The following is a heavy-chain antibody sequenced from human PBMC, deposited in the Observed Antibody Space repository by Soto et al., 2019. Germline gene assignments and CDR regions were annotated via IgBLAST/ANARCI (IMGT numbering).Heavy chain of an antibody. CDR3: AKKKGYCGGGSCYYMDV. V-gene: IGHV3-30*18. CDR1: GFTFSNYG. Sequence: QVQLVESGGGVVQPGRSLRLSCAASGFTFSNYGMHWVRQAPGKGLEWVALISYDGSNKNSADSVKGRFTISRDNSKYTLYLQMNSLRAEDTAVYYCAKKKGYCGGGSCYYMDVWGKGTTVTVSS. J-gene: IGHJ6*03. CDR2: ISYDGSNK. D-gene: IGHD2-15*01.